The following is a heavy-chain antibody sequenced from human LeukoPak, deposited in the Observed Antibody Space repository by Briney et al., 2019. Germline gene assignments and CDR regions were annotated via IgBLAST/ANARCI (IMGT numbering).Heavy chain of an antibody. CDR2: ISWNSGSI. D-gene: IGHD6-19*01. J-gene: IGHJ4*02. CDR1: GFTFDDYA. Sequence: GRSLRLSCAASGFTFDDYAMHWVRQAPGKGLEWVSGISWNSGSIGYADSVKGRFTISRDNAKNSLYLQMNGLRAEDTALYYCAKDKGSGWYWSSTLDYWGQGTLVTVSS. V-gene: IGHV3-9*01. CDR3: AKDKGSGWYWSSTLDY.